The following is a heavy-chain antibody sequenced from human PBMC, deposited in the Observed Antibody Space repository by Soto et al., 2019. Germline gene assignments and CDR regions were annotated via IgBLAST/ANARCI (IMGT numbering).Heavy chain of an antibody. D-gene: IGHD1-26*01. Sequence: PAKVSCKTSGGTVNTFGISWARQAPGQGLEWMGGIIPFFGTAEYSQKFEDRITITADESTNTVYMDLRSLTSEDTAVYYCAREDGSSLINYFDHWGQGTLVPVSS. CDR3: AREDGSSLINYFDH. J-gene: IGHJ4*02. CDR2: IIPFFGTA. V-gene: IGHV1-69*13. CDR1: GGTVNTFG.